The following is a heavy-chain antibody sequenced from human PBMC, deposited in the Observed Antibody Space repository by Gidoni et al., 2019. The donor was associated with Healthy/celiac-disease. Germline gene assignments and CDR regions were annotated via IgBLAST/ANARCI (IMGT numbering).Heavy chain of an antibody. CDR3: AKSDSGYTRMYNWFDP. CDR1: GFTFSSYA. J-gene: IGHJ5*02. CDR2: ISVSGGST. V-gene: IGHV3-23*01. D-gene: IGHD3-22*01. Sequence: EVQLLESGGGLVQPGGSLRLSCAASGFTFSSYAMSCVRQAPGKGLGWVSAISVSGGSTYYADSVKGRFTISRDNSKNTLYLQMNSLRAEDTAVYYCAKSDSGYTRMYNWFDPWGQGTLVTVSS.